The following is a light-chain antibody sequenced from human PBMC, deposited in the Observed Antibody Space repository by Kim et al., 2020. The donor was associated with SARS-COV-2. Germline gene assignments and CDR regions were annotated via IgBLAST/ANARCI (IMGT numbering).Light chain of an antibody. V-gene: IGLV7-46*01. Sequence: QAVVTQEPSLTVSPGGTVTLTCGSSTGAVTSGHYPYWFQQKPGQAPRTLIYDTSNKHSWTPARFSGSLLGGKAALTLSGAQPGDEAEYYCLLSYSGARARVFGGGTQLTVL. CDR2: DTS. CDR1: TGAVTSGHY. CDR3: LLSYSGARARV. J-gene: IGLJ3*02.